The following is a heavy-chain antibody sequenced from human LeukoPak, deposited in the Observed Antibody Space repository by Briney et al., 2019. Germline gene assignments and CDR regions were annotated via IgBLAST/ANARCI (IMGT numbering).Heavy chain of an antibody. Sequence: SETLSLTCTVSGGSISSYYWSWIRQPPGKGLEWIGYIYYSGSTNYNPSLKSRVTISVDTSKNQFSLKLSSVTAADTAVYYCATLPSSTTHDAFDIWGQGTLVTVSS. CDR2: IYYSGST. J-gene: IGHJ3*02. D-gene: IGHD1-1*01. CDR1: GGSISSYY. V-gene: IGHV4-59*01. CDR3: ATLPSSTTHDAFDI.